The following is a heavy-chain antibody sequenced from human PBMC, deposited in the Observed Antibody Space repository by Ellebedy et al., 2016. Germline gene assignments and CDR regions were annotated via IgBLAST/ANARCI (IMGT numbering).Heavy chain of an antibody. V-gene: IGHV7-4-1*02. CDR2: INTNTGNP. J-gene: IGHJ4*02. CDR3: ARNRAGTYSSGWKYFFDD. D-gene: IGHD6-19*01. Sequence: ASVKVSCKASGYTFTSYTMNWVRQAPGQGLEWMGWINTNTGNPTYAQGFTGRFVFSLDTSVSTAYLQISTLKAEDTAMYYCARNRAGTYSSGWKYFFDDWGQGTLVTVSS. CDR1: GYTFTSYT.